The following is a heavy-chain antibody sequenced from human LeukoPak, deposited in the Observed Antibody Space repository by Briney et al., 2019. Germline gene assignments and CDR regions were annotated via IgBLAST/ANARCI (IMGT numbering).Heavy chain of an antibody. CDR2: IYYSGST. CDR1: GCSISSYY. V-gene: IGHV4-59*01. Sequence: SETLSLTCTVSGCSISSYYWSWIRQPPGKGLEWIGYIYYSGSTNYNPSLKSRVTISVDTSKNQFSLKLSSVTAADTAVYYCARAGYYYDSSGYHYYFDYWGQGTLVTVSS. CDR3: ARAGYYYDSSGYHYYFDY. J-gene: IGHJ4*02. D-gene: IGHD3-22*01.